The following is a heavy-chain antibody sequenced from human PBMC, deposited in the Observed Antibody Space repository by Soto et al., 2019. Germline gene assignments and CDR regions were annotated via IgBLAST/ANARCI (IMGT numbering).Heavy chain of an antibody. D-gene: IGHD3-10*01. CDR2: IYYSGST. CDR1: GGSISSYY. Sequence: SETLSLTCTVSGGSISSYYWSWIRQPPGKGLEWIGYIYYSGSTNYNPALKSRVTISVDTSKNQFSLKLSSVTAADTAVYYCARAYYYGSGSYYGDFDYWGQGTLGTVSS. CDR3: ARAYYYGSGSYYGDFDY. V-gene: IGHV4-59*01. J-gene: IGHJ4*02.